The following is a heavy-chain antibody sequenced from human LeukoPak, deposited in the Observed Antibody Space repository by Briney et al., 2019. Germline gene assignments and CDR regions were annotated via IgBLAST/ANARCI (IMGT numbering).Heavy chain of an antibody. J-gene: IGHJ4*02. CDR2: IYTSGST. CDR1: GGSISSYY. Sequence: SETLSLTCTVSGGSISSYYWSWLRQPAGKGLEWIGRIYTSGSTNYNPSLKSRVTMSVDTSKNQFSLKLSSVTAADTAVYYWARGGGTTVTVPFDYWGQGTLVTVSS. CDR3: ARGGGTTVTVPFDY. V-gene: IGHV4-4*07. D-gene: IGHD4-17*01.